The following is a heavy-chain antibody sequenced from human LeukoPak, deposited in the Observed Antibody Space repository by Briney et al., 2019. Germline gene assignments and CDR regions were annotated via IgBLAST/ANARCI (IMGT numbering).Heavy chain of an antibody. J-gene: IGHJ4*02. CDR2: ISSNGGST. Sequence: GGSLRLSCAASGFTFSSYAMHWVRQAPGKGLEYVSAISSNGGSTYYANSVEGRFTISRDNSKNTLYLQMGSLRAEDMAVYYCARDNFEGDYYFDYWGQGTLVTVSS. V-gene: IGHV3-64*01. CDR3: ARDNFEGDYYFDY. CDR1: GFTFSSYA. D-gene: IGHD3-9*01.